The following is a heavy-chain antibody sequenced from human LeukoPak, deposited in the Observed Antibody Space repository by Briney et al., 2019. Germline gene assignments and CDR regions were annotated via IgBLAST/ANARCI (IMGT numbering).Heavy chain of an antibody. CDR2: IWYDGSNK. CDR3: AREQWGYSSSWYSGFDY. J-gene: IGHJ4*02. CDR1: GFTFSSYG. V-gene: IGHV3-33*01. Sequence: GGSLRLSCAASGFTFSSYGVHWVRQAPGKGLEWVAVIWYDGSNKYYADSVKGRFTISRDNSKNTLYLQMNSLRAEDTAVYYCAREQWGYSSSWYSGFDYWGQGTLVTVSS. D-gene: IGHD6-13*01.